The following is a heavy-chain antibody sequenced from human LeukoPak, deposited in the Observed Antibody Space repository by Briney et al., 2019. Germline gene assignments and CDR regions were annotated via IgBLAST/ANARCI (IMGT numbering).Heavy chain of an antibody. Sequence: GGFLRLSCAASGFTFSSYGMHWVRQAPGKGLEWVAVISYDGSNKYYADSVKGRFTISRDNSKNTLYLQMNSLRAEDTAVYYCAKDGSITMVRGVRFYWYFDLWGRGTLVTVSS. CDR3: AKDGSITMVRGVRFYWYFDL. V-gene: IGHV3-30*18. CDR2: ISYDGSNK. D-gene: IGHD3-10*01. CDR1: GFTFSSYG. J-gene: IGHJ2*01.